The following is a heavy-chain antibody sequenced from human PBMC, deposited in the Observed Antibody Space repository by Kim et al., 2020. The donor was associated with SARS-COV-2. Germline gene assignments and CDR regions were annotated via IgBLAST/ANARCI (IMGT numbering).Heavy chain of an antibody. D-gene: IGHD6-13*01. Sequence: SVKVSCKASGGTFSTYAISWGRQPPGQGLEWMGGIILTFGTATSAKKFKGRATFTADEPTSPAYMELSSLRSEDTAVYYCARAGYSSSWPGGYYYYGMDVWGQGTTVTVSS. CDR1: GGTFSTYA. V-gene: IGHV1-69*13. CDR2: IILTFGTA. CDR3: ARAGYSSSWPGGYYYYGMDV. J-gene: IGHJ6*02.